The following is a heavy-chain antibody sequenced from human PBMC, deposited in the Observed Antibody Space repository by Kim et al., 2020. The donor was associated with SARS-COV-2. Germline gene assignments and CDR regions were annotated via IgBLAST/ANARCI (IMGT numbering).Heavy chain of an antibody. J-gene: IGHJ4*02. CDR2: IRFSGAT. CDR3: ARGNGWHDY. V-gene: IGHV4-59*01. Sequence: SETLSLTCTVSGGSLTGYFWTWLRQSPGKRLEWIGYIRFSGATTYNSSLENRVTLSLDTSKNQVFLKLTSVTAVDTALYFCARGNGWHDYWGQGTLVSVSS. D-gene: IGHD6-19*01. CDR1: GGSLTGYF.